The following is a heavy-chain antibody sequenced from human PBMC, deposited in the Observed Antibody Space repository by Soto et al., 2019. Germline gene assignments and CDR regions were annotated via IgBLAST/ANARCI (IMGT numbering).Heavy chain of an antibody. Sequence: QVQLAQSGAEVRKPGSSVKVSCRASGGSFSDFAFSWVRQAPGQGLEWMGGIIPMFAATKYAQRFQGRVTITADASKRTVVLALSSLTSDDSAVYYCARGGIVAVPAALSSYDDYTNYRFDSWGQGTLVSVSS. V-gene: IGHV1-69*01. J-gene: IGHJ4*02. CDR1: GGSFSDFA. CDR2: IIPMFAAT. D-gene: IGHD2-15*01. CDR3: ARGGIVAVPAALSSYDDYTNYRFDS.